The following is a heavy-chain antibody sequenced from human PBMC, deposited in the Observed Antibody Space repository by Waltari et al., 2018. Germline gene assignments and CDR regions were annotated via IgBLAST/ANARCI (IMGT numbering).Heavy chain of an antibody. CDR2: IYYSGST. J-gene: IGHJ4*02. CDR3: ARGAYDFGVFDY. V-gene: IGHV4-59*01. Sequence: QVQLQESGPGLVKPSETLSLTCTVSGGSISSYYWSWVRQPPGKGLEWIGYIYYSGSTNYNPSLKSRVTRSVDTSKNQFSLKLSSVTAADTAVYYCARGAYDFGVFDYWGQGTLVTVSS. CDR1: GGSISSYY. D-gene: IGHD3-3*01.